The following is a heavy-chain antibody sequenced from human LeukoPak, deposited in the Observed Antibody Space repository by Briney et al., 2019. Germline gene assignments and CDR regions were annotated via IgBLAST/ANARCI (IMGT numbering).Heavy chain of an antibody. Sequence: ASVKVSCKASGGTFSSYAISWVRQAPGQGLEWMGGIIPIFGTANYAQKFQGRVTITTDESTSTAYMELSSLRSEDTAVYYCVYYYDSSGYYPFDYWGQGTLVTVSS. CDR2: IIPIFGTA. D-gene: IGHD3-22*01. J-gene: IGHJ4*02. V-gene: IGHV1-69*05. CDR1: GGTFSSYA. CDR3: VYYYDSSGYYPFDY.